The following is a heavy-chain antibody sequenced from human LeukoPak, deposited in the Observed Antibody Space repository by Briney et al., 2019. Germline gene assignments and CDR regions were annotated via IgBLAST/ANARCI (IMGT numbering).Heavy chain of an antibody. D-gene: IGHD6-13*01. CDR2: IYTSGST. CDR3: AREKGIAAAGTSPPYYYYYMDV. J-gene: IGHJ6*03. Sequence: SETLSLTCAVYGGSFSGYYWSWIRQPAGKGLEWIGRIYTSGSTNYNPSLKSRVTMSVDTSKNQFSLKLSSVTAADTAVYYCAREKGIAAAGTSPPYYYYYMDVWGKGTTVTVSS. CDR1: GGSFSGYY. V-gene: IGHV4-4*07.